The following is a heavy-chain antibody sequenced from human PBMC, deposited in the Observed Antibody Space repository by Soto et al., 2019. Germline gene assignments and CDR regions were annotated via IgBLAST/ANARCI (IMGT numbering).Heavy chain of an antibody. CDR2: ISSGSTYI. CDR1: GFSFDKYS. J-gene: IGHJ1*01. D-gene: IGHD1-26*01. V-gene: IGHV3-21*01. Sequence: EVHLVESGGGLVKPWGSLKLSCVASGFSFDKYSMNWVRQAPGGGLEWVSSISSGSTYINYADSVRGRFTVSRDNARNLLYLQMNSLRAEDTGVYYCARDPADLWEPDQYFEYWGQGTLVTVSS. CDR3: ARDPADLWEPDQYFEY.